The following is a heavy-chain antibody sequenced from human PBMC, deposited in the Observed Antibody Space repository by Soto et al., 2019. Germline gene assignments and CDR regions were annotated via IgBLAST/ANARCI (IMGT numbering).Heavy chain of an antibody. J-gene: IGHJ5*02. Sequence: SETLSLTCTVSGESISSGGYYWSWIRHHPGKGLEWIGYIYDSESAYYNPSLKSRVTISMDTSKNQFAMRLSSVTAADTAVYFCARAFSSSSAVDLWGQGTQVT. CDR3: ARAFSSSSAVDL. V-gene: IGHV4-31*03. D-gene: IGHD6-6*01. CDR1: GESISSGGYY. CDR2: IYDSESA.